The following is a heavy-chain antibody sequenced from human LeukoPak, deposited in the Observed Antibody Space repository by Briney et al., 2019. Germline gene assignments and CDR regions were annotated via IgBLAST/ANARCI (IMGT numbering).Heavy chain of an antibody. CDR3: ARPEKQLEAFDI. CDR1: GYTFTSYG. D-gene: IGHD6-6*01. CDR2: ISAYNGNT. Sequence: GASVKVSCKASGYTFTSYGISWVRQAPGQGLEWMGWISAYNGNTNYAQKFQGRVTITTDESTSTAYMELSSLRSEDTAVYYCARPEKQLEAFDIWGQGTMVTVSS. V-gene: IGHV1-18*01. J-gene: IGHJ3*02.